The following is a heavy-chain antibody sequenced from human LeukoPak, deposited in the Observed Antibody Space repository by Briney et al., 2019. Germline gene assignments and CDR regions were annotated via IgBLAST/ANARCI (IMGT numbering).Heavy chain of an antibody. J-gene: IGHJ5*02. CDR2: IYYSRST. CDR3: ARTSGYYTRGCWFDP. Sequence: PSETLSLTCTVSGGPISSYYWSWIRPPPGKGLEWIGYIYYSRSTNYNPSLKSRVTISVDTSKNQFSLKLSSVTAADTAVYYCARTSGYYTRGCWFDPWGQGTLVTVSS. CDR1: GGPISSYY. D-gene: IGHD3-3*01. V-gene: IGHV4-59*01.